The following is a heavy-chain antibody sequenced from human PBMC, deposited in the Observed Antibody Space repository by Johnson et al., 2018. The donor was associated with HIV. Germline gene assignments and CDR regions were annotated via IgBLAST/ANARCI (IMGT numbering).Heavy chain of an antibody. CDR3: ARDLRVGAIDGFDI. J-gene: IGHJ3*02. Sequence: QVQLVESGGGVVQPGGSLRLSCAASGFTFSNYGLHWVRQAPGKGLEWVAFIRYDGSDKYYADSVKDRFTISRDNSKNTMYLQMNSLRTEDTAVYYCARDLRVGAIDGFDIWGQGTKVTVAS. V-gene: IGHV3-30*02. CDR1: GFTFSNYG. D-gene: IGHD1-26*01. CDR2: IRYDGSDK.